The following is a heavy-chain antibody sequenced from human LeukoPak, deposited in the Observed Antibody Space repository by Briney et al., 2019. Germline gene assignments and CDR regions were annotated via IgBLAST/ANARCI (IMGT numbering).Heavy chain of an antibody. D-gene: IGHD6-6*01. CDR2: IIPIFGTA. J-gene: IGHJ4*02. CDR1: GGTFSSYA. Sequence: ASVKVSCKASGGTFSSYAISWVRQAPRQGLEWMGGIIPIFGTANYAQKFQGRVTITADESTNTAYMELSSLRSEDTAVYYCARKDSSSSGFDYWGQGTLVTVSS. V-gene: IGHV1-69*01. CDR3: ARKDSSSSGFDY.